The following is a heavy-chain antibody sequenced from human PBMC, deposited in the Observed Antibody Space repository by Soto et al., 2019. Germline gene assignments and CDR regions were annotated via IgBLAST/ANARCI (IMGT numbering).Heavy chain of an antibody. J-gene: IGHJ5*02. V-gene: IGHV1-18*01. CDR1: GYSFTSYG. Sequence: ASVKVSCKASGYSFTSYGISWVRQAPGQGLEWMGWISPYNGNTNYAQKLQGRVTMTTDTSTSTAYMELRSLRSDDTAVYYCARTIVGATGNWFAPWGQGTLVTVSS. CDR2: ISPYNGNT. CDR3: ARTIVGATGNWFAP. D-gene: IGHD1-26*01.